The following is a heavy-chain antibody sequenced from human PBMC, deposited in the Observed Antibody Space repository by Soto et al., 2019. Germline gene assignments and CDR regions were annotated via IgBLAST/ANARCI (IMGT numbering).Heavy chain of an antibody. CDR3: AREGWDDMVRGVIEDYYYYGMDV. Sequence: GASVKVSCKASGYTLTSYGISWVRQAPGQGLEWMGWISAYNGNTNYAQKLQGRVTMTTDTSTSTAYMELRSLRSDDTAVYYCAREGWDDMVRGVIEDYYYYGMDVWGQGTTVTVSS. CDR1: GYTLTSYG. J-gene: IGHJ6*02. V-gene: IGHV1-18*04. D-gene: IGHD3-10*01. CDR2: ISAYNGNT.